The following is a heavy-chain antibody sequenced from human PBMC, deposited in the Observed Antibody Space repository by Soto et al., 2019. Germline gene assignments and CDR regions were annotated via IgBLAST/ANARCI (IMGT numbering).Heavy chain of an antibody. Sequence: KPSETLSLTCAVYGASLSDNYCNWLRQPPGKGLEWIGEINHSGSTNYNPSLKSRVTISVDTSKNQFSLKLSSVTAADTAVYYCAREAWLDYDCWSAHTPRYYFDYWGQGTLVTVSS. CDR3: AREAWLDYDCWSAHTPRYYFDY. CDR1: GASLSDNY. CDR2: INHSGST. V-gene: IGHV4-34*01. J-gene: IGHJ4*02. D-gene: IGHD3-3*01.